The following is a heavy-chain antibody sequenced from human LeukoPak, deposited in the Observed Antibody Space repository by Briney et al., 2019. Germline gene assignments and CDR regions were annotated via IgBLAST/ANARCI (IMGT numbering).Heavy chain of an antibody. J-gene: IGHJ6*03. CDR3: ARDPAITMVRGVIRDSFYYYMDV. Sequence: ASVKVSCKASGYTFSGYYMHWVRQAPGQGLEWMGWINPKSGGTNEAQKFHDRVTMTRDTSIRTAYMEVSRLRSDDTAVYYCARDPAITMVRGVIRDSFYYYMDVWGKGTTVTISS. CDR2: INPKSGGT. D-gene: IGHD3-10*01. CDR1: GYTFSGYY. V-gene: IGHV1-2*02.